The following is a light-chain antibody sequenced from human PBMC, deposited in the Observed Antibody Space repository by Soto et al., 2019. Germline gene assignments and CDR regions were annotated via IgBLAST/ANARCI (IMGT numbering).Light chain of an antibody. Sequence: EIVLTQSPGTLSLSPGERATLSCRASQSVGSSYLAWYQQKPGQAPRLLIYGASSRVTGIPDRFSGSGSGTDFTLTISRLEPEDFAVYYCQQYGSSRTFGQGTKVDIK. CDR1: QSVGSSY. J-gene: IGKJ1*01. V-gene: IGKV3-20*01. CDR3: QQYGSSRT. CDR2: GAS.